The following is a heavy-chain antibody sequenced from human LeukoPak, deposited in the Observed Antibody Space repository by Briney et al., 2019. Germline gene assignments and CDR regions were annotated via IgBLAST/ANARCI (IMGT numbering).Heavy chain of an antibody. CDR2: LRGDGET. D-gene: IGHD3-16*01. J-gene: IGHJ4*02. CDR1: GFIFRDYA. Sequence: GGSLRLSCVASGFIFRDYAMSWVRQTPAGGLEWVSSLRGDGETFYTDSVKGRFTLSRDHSRNTVYLQLSNLRVEDTAVYYCGKASWVSSADAVLWGQGTLVTVS. CDR3: GKASWVSSADAVL. V-gene: IGHV3-23*01.